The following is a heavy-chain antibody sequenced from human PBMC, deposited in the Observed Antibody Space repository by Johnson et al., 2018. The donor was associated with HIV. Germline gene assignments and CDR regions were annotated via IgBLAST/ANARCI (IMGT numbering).Heavy chain of an antibody. J-gene: IGHJ3*02. CDR3: TTPSGSYVSSYDAFDI. Sequence: VQLVESGGGLVKPGGSLRLSRAASRFTFSNAWMSWVRQAPGMGLEWVGRIKMKTDGGTTDYAAPVKGRFTISRDDSKNTLYLQMNSLKTEDTAVYYCTTPSGSYVSSYDAFDIWGQGTKVTVSS. D-gene: IGHD1-26*01. CDR2: IKMKTDGGTT. V-gene: IGHV3-15*01. CDR1: RFTFSNAW.